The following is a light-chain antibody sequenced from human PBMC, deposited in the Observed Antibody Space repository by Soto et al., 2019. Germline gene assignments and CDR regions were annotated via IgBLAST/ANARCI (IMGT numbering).Light chain of an antibody. V-gene: IGKV3-20*01. Sequence: EIVLTQSPGTLSLSPGERATLSCRASQSVSASFLAWYQQKPGQAPRLLIYGASSRATGIPDRFSGSGSGTDFTLTISRLDHEDAAVYYCQQRGTFGQGNKLEIK. CDR2: GAS. CDR3: QQRGT. CDR1: QSVSASF. J-gene: IGKJ2*02.